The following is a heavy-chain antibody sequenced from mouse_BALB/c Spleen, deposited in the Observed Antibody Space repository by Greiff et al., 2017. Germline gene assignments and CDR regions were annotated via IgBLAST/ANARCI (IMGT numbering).Heavy chain of an antibody. CDR1: GFTFSSYA. D-gene: IGHD1-1*01. J-gene: IGHJ2*01. Sequence: EVQLVESGGGLVKPGGSLKLSCAASGFTFSSYAMSWVRQTPEKRLEWVASISSGGSTYYPDSVKGRFTISRDNARNILYLQMSSLRSEDTAMYYCAREGYGSSYWGQGTTLTVSS. V-gene: IGHV5-6-5*01. CDR3: AREGYGSSY. CDR2: ISSGGST.